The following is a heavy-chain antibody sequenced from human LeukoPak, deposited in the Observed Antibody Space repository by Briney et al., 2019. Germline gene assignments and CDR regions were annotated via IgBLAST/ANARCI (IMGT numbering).Heavy chain of an antibody. D-gene: IGHD5/OR15-5a*01. Sequence: TGGSLRLSCAASGFTVHSNYMSWVRQAPGKGLEWVSVIDRSGVTHYADSVKGRFTISRDNSKNTLYLQMNSLRAEDTGVYYCAKDYRVDPLRPNWLDSWGKGKLVTVSS. J-gene: IGHJ5*01. V-gene: IGHV3-53*01. CDR3: AKDYRVDPLRPNWLDS. CDR2: IDRSGVT. CDR1: GFTVHSNY.